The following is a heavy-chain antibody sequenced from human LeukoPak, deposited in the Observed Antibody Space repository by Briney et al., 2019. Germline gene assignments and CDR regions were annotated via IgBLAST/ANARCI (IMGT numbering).Heavy chain of an antibody. D-gene: IGHD6-13*01. CDR2: INHSGST. V-gene: IGHV4-34*01. Sequence: SETLSLTCAVYGGSFSGYYWSWIRQPPGKGLEWIGEINHSGSTNYNPSLKSRVTISVDTSKNQFSLKLSSVTAADTAVYYCARGVGIAAAGNDYWGQGTLVTVSS. CDR3: ARGVGIAAAGNDY. J-gene: IGHJ4*02. CDR1: GGSFSGYY.